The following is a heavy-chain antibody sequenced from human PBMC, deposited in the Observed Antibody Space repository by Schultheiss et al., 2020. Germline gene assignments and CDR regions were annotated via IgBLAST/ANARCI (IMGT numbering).Heavy chain of an antibody. Sequence: GESLKISCAAPGFTFSSYGMHWVRQAPGKGLEWVAVIWYDGSNKYYADSVKGRFTISRDNSKNTLYLQMNSLRAEDTAVYYCAKDESGAVAAENQDYYYGMDVWGQGTTVTVSS. CDR1: GFTFSSYG. CDR3: AKDESGAVAAENQDYYYGMDV. CDR2: IWYDGSNK. D-gene: IGHD6-19*01. V-gene: IGHV3-30*02. J-gene: IGHJ6*02.